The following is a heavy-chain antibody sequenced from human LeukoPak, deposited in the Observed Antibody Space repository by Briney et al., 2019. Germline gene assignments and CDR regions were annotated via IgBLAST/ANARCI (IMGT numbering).Heavy chain of an antibody. J-gene: IGHJ4*02. CDR1: GYTFTSYY. CDR2: INPSGGST. V-gene: IGHV1-46*01. CDR3: ARPTRPGGNREAFSFDY. D-gene: IGHD4-23*01. Sequence: ASVTVSCKASGYTFTSYYMHWVRQAPGQGLEWMGIINPSGGSTSYAQKFQGRVTMTGDTSTSTVYMELSSLRSEDTAVYYCARPTRPGGNREAFSFDYWGQGTLVTASS.